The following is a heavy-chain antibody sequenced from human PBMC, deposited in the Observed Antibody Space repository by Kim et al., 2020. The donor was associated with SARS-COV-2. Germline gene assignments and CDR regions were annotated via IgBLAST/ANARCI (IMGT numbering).Heavy chain of an antibody. Sequence: SETLSLTCAVYGGSFSGYYWSWIRQPPGKGLEWIGEINHSGSTNYNPSLKSRVTISVDTSKNQFSLKLSSVTAADTAVYYCARGRPPITIFGVAQPSYFDYWGQGTLVTVSS. D-gene: IGHD3-3*01. CDR2: INHSGST. J-gene: IGHJ4*02. V-gene: IGHV4-34*01. CDR1: GGSFSGYY. CDR3: ARGRPPITIFGVAQPSYFDY.